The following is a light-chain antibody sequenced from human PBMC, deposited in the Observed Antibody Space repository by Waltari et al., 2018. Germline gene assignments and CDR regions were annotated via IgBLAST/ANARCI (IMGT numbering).Light chain of an antibody. CDR1: SSDVGGYNY. CDR2: DVS. CDR3: SSYTRSSTHV. J-gene: IGLJ1*01. V-gene: IGLV2-14*01. Sequence: QSALTQPASVSGSPGQSITISCTGTSSDVGGYNYVSWYQQHPGKAPQVMIYDVSNRPSGVSNRFSGSKSGNTASLTISGLQAEDEADYYCSSYTRSSTHVFGTGTKVTVL.